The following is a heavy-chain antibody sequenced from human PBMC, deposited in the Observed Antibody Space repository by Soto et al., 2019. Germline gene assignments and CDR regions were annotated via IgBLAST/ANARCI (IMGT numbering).Heavy chain of an antibody. J-gene: IGHJ4*02. Sequence: QVQLVESGGGVVQPGGSLRLSCAASGFTFETYAMHWVRQAPGKGLEWVAAISYDGGNQYYADSVKGRFTISRDNSKNTLYLEMNSLRAEDTAVYYCARASERWERLVSADFWGQGTLVTVSS. V-gene: IGHV3-30-3*01. CDR3: ARASERWERLVSADF. D-gene: IGHD1-26*01. CDR2: ISYDGGNQ. CDR1: GFTFETYA.